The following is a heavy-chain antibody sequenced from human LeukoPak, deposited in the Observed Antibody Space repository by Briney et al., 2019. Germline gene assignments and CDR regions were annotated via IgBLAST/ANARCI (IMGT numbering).Heavy chain of an antibody. CDR2: IRKDGNNE. J-gene: IGHJ6*03. CDR1: GFSFNAYA. Sequence: GGSLRLSCAASGFSFNAYAMHWVRQAPGKGLEWVAFIRKDGNNERYADSVKGRFTVSRDNSKNTLYLQMNSLRAEDTAVYYCAKKSGPLDYYFYMDVWGKGTTVTVSS. D-gene: IGHD1-26*01. CDR3: AKKSGPLDYYFYMDV. V-gene: IGHV3-30*02.